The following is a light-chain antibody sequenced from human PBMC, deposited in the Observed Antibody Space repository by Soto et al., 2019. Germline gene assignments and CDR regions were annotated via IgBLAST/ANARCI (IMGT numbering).Light chain of an antibody. V-gene: IGLV2-14*01. CDR3: TSYTSTSTPYV. Sequence: QSALTQPASVSGSPGQSITISCAGTSSDVGRYTYVSWYQQHPGKAPKLIIYDVYNRPSGVSNRFSGSKSVNTASLTISGLQAEDEADYYCTSYTSTSTPYVFGGGTKVTVL. CDR2: DVY. CDR1: SSDVGRYTY. J-gene: IGLJ1*01.